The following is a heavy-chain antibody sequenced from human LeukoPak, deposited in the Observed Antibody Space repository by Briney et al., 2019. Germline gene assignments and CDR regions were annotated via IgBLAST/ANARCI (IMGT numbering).Heavy chain of an antibody. Sequence: GGSLRLSCAASGFTFSSYWMHWVRQAPGKGLVWVSHIKSDGSRTSYADSVKGRFTISRDNSKNTLYLQMNSLRAEDTAVYYCAKDPLLRGATYDYWGQGTLVTVSS. CDR1: GFTFSSYW. CDR3: AKDPLLRGATYDY. V-gene: IGHV3-74*01. D-gene: IGHD1-26*01. J-gene: IGHJ4*02. CDR2: IKSDGSRT.